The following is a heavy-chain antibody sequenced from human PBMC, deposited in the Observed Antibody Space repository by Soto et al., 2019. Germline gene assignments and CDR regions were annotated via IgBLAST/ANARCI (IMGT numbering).Heavy chain of an antibody. V-gene: IGHV1-69*08. D-gene: IGHD3-22*01. Sequence: QVQLVQSGAEVKKPGSSVKVSCKASGGTFSSYTISWVRQAPGQGLEWMGRIIPILGIANYAQKFQGRVTITADKSTSTAYMELSSLRSEDTAVYYCARESYYDSTGGYWGQGTLVTVSS. J-gene: IGHJ4*02. CDR2: IIPILGIA. CDR1: GGTFSSYT. CDR3: ARESYYDSTGGY.